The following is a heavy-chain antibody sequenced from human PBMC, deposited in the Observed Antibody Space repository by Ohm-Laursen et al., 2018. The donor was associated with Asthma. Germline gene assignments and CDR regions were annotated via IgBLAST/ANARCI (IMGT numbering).Heavy chain of an antibody. V-gene: IGHV3-7*05. CDR2: IYPDGGEK. CDR1: GFTFSRYA. CDR3: ATNLPYEAENY. Sequence: SLRLSCTASGFTFSRYAMSWVRQAPGKGLEWVANIYPDGGEKYYVDSVDGRFTISRDNAKNSLYLQMNSLRAEDTAVYYCATNLPYEAENYWGQGTLVTVSS. D-gene: IGHD3-16*01. J-gene: IGHJ4*02.